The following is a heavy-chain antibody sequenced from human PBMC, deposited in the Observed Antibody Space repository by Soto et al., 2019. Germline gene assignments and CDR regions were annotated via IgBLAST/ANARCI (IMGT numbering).Heavy chain of an antibody. CDR3: AKCDGDYRYYYYGMYV. Sequence: GSLTLSCAASGFAFSIYAMSWVRQAPGKGLEWVASVSGSGGSTYSADSVKGRFTISRDNSKIMVYLQMNSLRAEDTAIYYCAKCDGDYRYYYYGMYVWGQGTTVTVSS. D-gene: IGHD4-17*01. J-gene: IGHJ6*02. CDR1: GFAFSIYA. V-gene: IGHV3-23*01. CDR2: VSGSGGST.